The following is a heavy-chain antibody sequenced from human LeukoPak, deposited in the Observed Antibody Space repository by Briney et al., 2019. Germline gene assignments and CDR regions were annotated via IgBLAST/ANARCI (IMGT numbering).Heavy chain of an antibody. Sequence: PSETLSLTCAVYGGAFSGYYWSWIRQPPGQGLEWIGEINHSGSTNYNPSLKSRVTISVDTSKNQFSLKLSSVTAADTAVYYCARRRVRDNVVVVAATISSWFDPWGQGTLVTVSS. CDR3: ARRRVRDNVVVVAATISSWFDP. V-gene: IGHV4-34*01. J-gene: IGHJ5*02. CDR1: GGAFSGYY. CDR2: INHSGST. D-gene: IGHD2-15*01.